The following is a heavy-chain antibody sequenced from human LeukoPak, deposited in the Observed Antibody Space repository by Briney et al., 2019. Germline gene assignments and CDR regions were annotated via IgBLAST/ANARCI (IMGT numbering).Heavy chain of an antibody. V-gene: IGHV3-21*01. Sequence: GGSVTLSCAASGFTFSDYSMNWLRQAPGQGLEWVSSISGGSRHIYYADSLKGRFTISRDDAKNSLYLQMSSLRAEDTAVYYCARGDYYYYGLDVWGQGTTVTVSS. CDR2: ISGGSRHI. CDR3: ARGDYYYYGLDV. CDR1: GFTFSDYS. J-gene: IGHJ6*02.